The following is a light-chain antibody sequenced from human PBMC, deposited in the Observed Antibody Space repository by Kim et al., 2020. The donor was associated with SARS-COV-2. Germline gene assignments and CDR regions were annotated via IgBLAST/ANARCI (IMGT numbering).Light chain of an antibody. Sequence: PGERATLSCRASQSVSSYLAWYQQKPGQAPRLLIYDASNRATGIPARFSGSGSGTDFTLTISSLEPEDFAVYYCQQRSNWPPLFGPGTKVDIK. CDR3: QQRSNWPPL. J-gene: IGKJ3*01. CDR2: DAS. CDR1: QSVSSY. V-gene: IGKV3-11*01.